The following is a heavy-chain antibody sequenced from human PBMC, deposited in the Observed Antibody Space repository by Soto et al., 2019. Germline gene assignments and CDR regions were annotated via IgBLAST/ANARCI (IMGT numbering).Heavy chain of an antibody. V-gene: IGHV3-33*01. Sequence: QVQLVESGGGVVQPGRSLRLSCAASGFTFSSYGMHWVRQAPGKGLEWVAVIWYDGSNKYYADSVKGRFTISRDNSKNTLYLQMNSLRAEDTAVYYCARSKAHSSWYVLGYWGQGTLVTVSS. CDR2: IWYDGSNK. CDR3: ARSKAHSSWYVLGY. J-gene: IGHJ4*02. CDR1: GFTFSSYG. D-gene: IGHD6-13*01.